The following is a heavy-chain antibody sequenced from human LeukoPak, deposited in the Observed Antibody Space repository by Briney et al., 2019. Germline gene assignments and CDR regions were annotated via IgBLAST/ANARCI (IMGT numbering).Heavy chain of an antibody. D-gene: IGHD3-3*01. Sequence: SETLSLTSTVSGGSISSYYWSWIRQPAGKGLEWIGRIYTSGSTNYNPSLKSRVTMSVDTSKNQFSLKLSSVTAADTAVYYCATDSRGLYDFWSGYSSNWFDPWGQGTLVTVSS. V-gene: IGHV4-4*07. CDR3: ATDSRGLYDFWSGYSSNWFDP. CDR2: IYTSGST. J-gene: IGHJ5*02. CDR1: GGSISSYY.